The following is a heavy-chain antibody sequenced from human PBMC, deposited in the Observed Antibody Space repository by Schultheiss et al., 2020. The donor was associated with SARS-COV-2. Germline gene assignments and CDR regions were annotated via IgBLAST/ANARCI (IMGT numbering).Heavy chain of an antibody. Sequence: SVKVSCKASGGTFSSYAISWVRQAPGQGLEWMGGIIPIFGTANYAQKFQGRVTMTEDSSTDTAYMELSSLKSEDTAVYYCATAYGGIHAEYFQHWGQGTLVTVSS. J-gene: IGHJ1*01. D-gene: IGHD4-23*01. CDR3: ATAYGGIHAEYFQH. CDR2: IIPIFGTA. CDR1: GGTFSSYA. V-gene: IGHV1-69*13.